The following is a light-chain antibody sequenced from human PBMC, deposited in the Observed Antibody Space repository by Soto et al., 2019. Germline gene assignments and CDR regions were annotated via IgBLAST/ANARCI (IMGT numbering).Light chain of an antibody. J-gene: IGKJ1*01. V-gene: IGKV1-5*03. CDR2: KAS. CDR3: QQYNSYSEA. CDR1: QTICIW. Sequence: DIQMTQSPSTLSASVGERVTITCHASQTICIWLALYQQQPGKAPKHLIYKASTVQSGVSSMFRVSGSRTEFPLNISSLQSDDFSTFYRQQYNSYSEAVGQGTKV.